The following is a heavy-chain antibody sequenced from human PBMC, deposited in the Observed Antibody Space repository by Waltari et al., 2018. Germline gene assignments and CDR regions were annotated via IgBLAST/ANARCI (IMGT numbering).Heavy chain of an antibody. CDR1: GFAFGSYA. V-gene: IGHV3-30*18. Sequence: QVQLVESGGNVVQPGRSLRLSCTASGFAFGSYALHWVRQSPGKGVDWVYLLSFDGSDEYYATSVKGRFTISRDNSEDTLYLQMNSLRPEDTGIYFCAKDYCSGTSCHLFDSWGQGTLVTVSS. CDR3: AKDYCSGTSCHLFDS. CDR2: LSFDGSDE. J-gene: IGHJ4*02. D-gene: IGHD2-2*01.